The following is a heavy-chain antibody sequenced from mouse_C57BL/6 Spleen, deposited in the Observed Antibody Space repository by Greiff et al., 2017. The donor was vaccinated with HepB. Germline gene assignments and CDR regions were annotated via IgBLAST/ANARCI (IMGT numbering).Heavy chain of an antibody. CDR1: GFTFTDYY. V-gene: IGHV7-3*01. CDR3: ARYEILRYFDV. Sequence: EVKLMESGGGLVQPGGSLSLSCAASGFTFTDYYMSWVRQPPGKALEWLGFIRNKANGYTTEYSASVKGRFTISRDNSQSILYLQMNALRAEDSATYYCARYEILRYFDVWGTGTTVTVSS. D-gene: IGHD1-1*01. J-gene: IGHJ1*03. CDR2: IRNKANGYTT.